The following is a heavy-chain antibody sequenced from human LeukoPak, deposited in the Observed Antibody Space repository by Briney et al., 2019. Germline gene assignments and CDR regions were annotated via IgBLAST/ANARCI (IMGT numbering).Heavy chain of an antibody. CDR3: AKLGSSSSSFDY. J-gene: IGHJ4*02. CDR1: GFTFSSCG. Sequence: GGSLRLSCAASGFTFSSCGMHWVRQAPGKGLEWVAVISYDGSNKYYADSVKGRFTISRDNSKNTLYLQMNSLRAEDTAVYYCAKLGSSSSSFDYWGQGTLVTVSS. V-gene: IGHV3-30*18. D-gene: IGHD6-6*01. CDR2: ISYDGSNK.